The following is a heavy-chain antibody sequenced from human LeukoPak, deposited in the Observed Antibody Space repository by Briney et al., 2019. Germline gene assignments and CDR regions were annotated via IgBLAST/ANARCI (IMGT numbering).Heavy chain of an antibody. CDR2: IYYSGST. Sequence: SETLSLTCTVSGGSISSGGYYWSWIRQHPGKGLEWIGYIYYSGSTYYNPSLKSRVTISVDTSKNQFSLKLSSVTAADTAVYYCARLSIVVVPAAISEDNGMDVWGQGTTVTVSS. CDR1: GGSISSGGYY. V-gene: IGHV4-31*03. J-gene: IGHJ6*02. D-gene: IGHD2-2*01. CDR3: ARLSIVVVPAAISEDNGMDV.